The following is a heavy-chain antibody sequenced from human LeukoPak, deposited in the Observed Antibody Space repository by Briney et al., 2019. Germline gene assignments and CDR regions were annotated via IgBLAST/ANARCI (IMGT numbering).Heavy chain of an antibody. CDR2: INPSGGST. Sequence: ASVKVSCKASGYTFTSYGISWVRQAPGQGLEWMGIINPSGGSTSYAQKFQGRVTMTRDTSTSTVYMELSSLRSEDTAVYYCARGANSEGWFDPWGQGTLVTVSS. V-gene: IGHV1-46*01. CDR3: ARGANSEGWFDP. CDR1: GYTFTSYG. D-gene: IGHD5-18*01. J-gene: IGHJ5*02.